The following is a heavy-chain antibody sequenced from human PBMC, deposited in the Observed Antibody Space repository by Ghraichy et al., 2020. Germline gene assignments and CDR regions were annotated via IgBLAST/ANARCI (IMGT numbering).Heavy chain of an antibody. J-gene: IGHJ3*01. Sequence: SETLSLTCTVSGDPISRNDMYWGWIRQPPGQGLEWIGTVYYSGSAFYNPSLKSRVTISVDTSSNQFSLKLSSVTAADTAVYYCARLKWLLYSVHVWGEGAMVSVSP. CDR1: GDPISRNDMY. D-gene: IGHD3-10*02. CDR2: VYYSGSA. CDR3: ARLKWLLYSVHV. V-gene: IGHV4-39*01.